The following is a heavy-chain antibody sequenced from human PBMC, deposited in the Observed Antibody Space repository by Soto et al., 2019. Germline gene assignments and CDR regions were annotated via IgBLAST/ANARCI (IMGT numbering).Heavy chain of an antibody. V-gene: IGHV1-18*01. CDR2: ISTYNGKT. CDR3: AREMVRGVGSDY. CDR1: GYTFTSYG. D-gene: IGHD3-10*01. J-gene: IGHJ4*02. Sequence: QVQLVQSGAEVKKPGASVKVSCKASGYTFTSYGISWVRQAPGQGLEWMGWISTYNGKTKYAQKLQGRAPMTTGTPTSKAYMELRSLRSDDTAVFYCAREMVRGVGSDYWGQGTLVTVSS.